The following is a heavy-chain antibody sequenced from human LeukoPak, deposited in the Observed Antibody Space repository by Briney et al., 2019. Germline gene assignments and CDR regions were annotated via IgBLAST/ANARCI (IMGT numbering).Heavy chain of an antibody. J-gene: IGHJ6*03. V-gene: IGHV3-30*02. CDR3: AKDTTIASYIVVVPAATGYMDV. CDR1: GFTFSSYG. CDR2: IRYDGSNK. D-gene: IGHD2-2*01. Sequence: PGGSLRLSCAASGFTFSSYGMHWVRQAPGKGLEWVAFIRYDGSNKYYADSVKGRFTISRDNSKNTLYLQMNSLRAEDTAVYYCAKDTTIASYIVVVPAATGYMDVWGKGTTVTVSS.